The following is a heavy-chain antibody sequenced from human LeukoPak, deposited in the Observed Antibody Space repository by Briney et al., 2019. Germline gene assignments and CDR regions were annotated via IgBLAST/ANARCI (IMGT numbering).Heavy chain of an antibody. CDR3: ARAKTYYYDSPKYYFDY. Sequence: GEALKISCKGSGYSFTSYWIGWVRQMPGKGLEWMGIIYPGDSDTRYSPSFQGQVTISADRSFTTAYLQWSSLKASDTAMYYCARAKTYYYDSPKYYFDYWGQGTLVTVSS. V-gene: IGHV5-51*01. J-gene: IGHJ4*02. D-gene: IGHD3-22*01. CDR1: GYSFTSYW. CDR2: IYPGDSDT.